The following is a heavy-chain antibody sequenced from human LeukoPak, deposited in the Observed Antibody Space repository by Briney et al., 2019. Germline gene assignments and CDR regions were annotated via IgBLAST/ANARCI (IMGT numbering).Heavy chain of an antibody. CDR3: ARVQVTRGRYYSYYMDV. J-gene: IGHJ6*03. V-gene: IGHV1-2*02. CDR2: INPDSGAT. D-gene: IGHD4-11*01. Sequence: ASVRVSCKTSGYIFIDYYLHWVRQAPGQGLEWMGWINPDSGATNYPQKFQARVTMTSDTSITTAYLELSGLTSDDTAIYYCARVQVTRGRYYSYYMDVWGKGTTVTV. CDR1: GYIFIDYY.